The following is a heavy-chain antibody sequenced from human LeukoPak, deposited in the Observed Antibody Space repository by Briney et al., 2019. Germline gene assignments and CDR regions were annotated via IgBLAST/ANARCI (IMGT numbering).Heavy chain of an antibody. Sequence: GASVKVSCKVSGYTLTELSMHWVRQAPGKGLEWMGGIIPIFGTANYAQKFQGRVTITADESTSTAYMELSSLRSEDTAVYYCARTYCTNGVCYPADYYYYYMDVWGKGTTVTVSS. CDR2: IIPIFGTA. CDR3: ARTYCTNGVCYPADYYYYYMDV. J-gene: IGHJ6*03. D-gene: IGHD2-8*01. CDR1: GYTLTELS. V-gene: IGHV1-69*13.